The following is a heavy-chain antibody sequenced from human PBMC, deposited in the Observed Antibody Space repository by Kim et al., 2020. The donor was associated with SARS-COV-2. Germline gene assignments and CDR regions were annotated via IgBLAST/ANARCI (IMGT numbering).Heavy chain of an antibody. V-gene: IGHV4-59*13. Sequence: SETLSLTCTVSGGSISSYYWSWIRQPPGKGLEWIGYIYYSGSTNYNPSLKSRVTISVDTSKNQFSLKLSSVTAADTAVYYCARDGIEEGARWFDPWGQGTLVTVSS. CDR1: GGSISSYY. J-gene: IGHJ5*02. CDR2: IYYSGST. D-gene: IGHD1-26*01. CDR3: ARDGIEEGARWFDP.